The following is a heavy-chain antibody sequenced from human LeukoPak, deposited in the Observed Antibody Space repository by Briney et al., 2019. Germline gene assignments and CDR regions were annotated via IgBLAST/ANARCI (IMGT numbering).Heavy chain of an antibody. CDR3: ARDSVVVPAAISGGDYYYYMDV. D-gene: IGHD2-2*02. Sequence: GGSLRLSCAASGLTFSSYSMNWVRQAPGKGLEWVSYISSSSSTIYYADSVKGRFTISRDNAKNSLYLQMNSLRAEDTAVYYCARDSVVVPAAISGGDYYYYMDVWGKGTTVTVSS. CDR1: GLTFSSYS. CDR2: ISSSSSTI. J-gene: IGHJ6*03. V-gene: IGHV3-48*01.